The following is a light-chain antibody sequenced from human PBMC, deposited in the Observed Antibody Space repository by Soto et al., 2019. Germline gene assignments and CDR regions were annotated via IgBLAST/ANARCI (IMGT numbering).Light chain of an antibody. J-gene: IGLJ2*01. V-gene: IGLV2-14*03. CDR3: SSFTRSNTLI. CDR2: DVS. CDR1: SSDVGAYNF. Sequence: QSVLTQPVSVSGSPGQSITISCAGSSSDVGAYNFVSWYQQHPGKAPKVLIYDVSNRPSGVSNRFSGSKSGNTVSLTISGLQAEDEADYHCSSFTRSNTLIFGGGTKLTVL.